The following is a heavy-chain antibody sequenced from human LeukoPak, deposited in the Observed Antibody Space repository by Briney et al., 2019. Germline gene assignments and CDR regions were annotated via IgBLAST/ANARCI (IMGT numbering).Heavy chain of an antibody. D-gene: IGHD3-22*01. CDR3: AKAGGASSGCRFDN. CDR2: ITGSGVST. V-gene: IGHV3-23*01. J-gene: IGHJ4*02. CDR1: GFTFSSYA. Sequence: GGSLRLSCAASGFTFSSYAMSWVRQAPGKGLEWVSTITGSGVSTYYEDPVKGRFTISRDNSKNMLYLEMNSLRAEDTAVYYCAKAGGASSGCRFDNWGQGTLVTVSS.